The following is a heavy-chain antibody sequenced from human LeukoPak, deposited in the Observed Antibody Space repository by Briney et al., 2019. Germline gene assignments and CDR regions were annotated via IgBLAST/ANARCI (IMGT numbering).Heavy chain of an antibody. Sequence: GGSLRLSCAASGFTFSSYSMNWVRQAPGKRLEWVSSISSSSSYIYYADSVKGRFTISRDNAKNSLYLQMNSLRAEDTAVYYCASSQTEVGHAFDIWGQGTMVTVSS. CDR3: ASSQTEVGHAFDI. D-gene: IGHD1-26*01. CDR1: GFTFSSYS. CDR2: ISSSSSYI. V-gene: IGHV3-21*01. J-gene: IGHJ3*02.